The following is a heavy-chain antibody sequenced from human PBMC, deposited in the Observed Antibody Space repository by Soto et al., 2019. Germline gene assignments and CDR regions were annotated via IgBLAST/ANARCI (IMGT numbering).Heavy chain of an antibody. Sequence: GGSLRLSCAASGFTFSSYGMHWVRQAPGKGLEWVAVISYDGSNKYYADSVKGRFTISRDNSKNTLYLQMNSLRAEDTAVYYCAKDWTWNYGYFDYWGQGTLVTVSS. V-gene: IGHV3-30*18. J-gene: IGHJ4*02. CDR1: GFTFSSYG. D-gene: IGHD1-7*01. CDR2: ISYDGSNK. CDR3: AKDWTWNYGYFDY.